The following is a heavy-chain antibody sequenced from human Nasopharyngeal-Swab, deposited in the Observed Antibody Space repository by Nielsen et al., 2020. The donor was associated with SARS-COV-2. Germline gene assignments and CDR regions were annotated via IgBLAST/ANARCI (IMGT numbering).Heavy chain of an antibody. Sequence: GGSLRLSCAASGFTFSSYAMHWVRQAPGKGLEWVAVISYDGSNKYYADSVKGRFTISRDNAKKSLYLQMNSLRAEDTAVYYCARSPGSITMVRGVIMTGWFDPWGQGTLVTVSS. CDR2: ISYDGSNK. V-gene: IGHV3-30-3*01. CDR3: ARSPGSITMVRGVIMTGWFDP. D-gene: IGHD3-10*01. J-gene: IGHJ5*02. CDR1: GFTFSSYA.